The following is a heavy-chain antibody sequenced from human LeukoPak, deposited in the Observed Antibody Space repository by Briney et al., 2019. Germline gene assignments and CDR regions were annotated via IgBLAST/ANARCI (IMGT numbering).Heavy chain of an antibody. CDR3: ARVSTGDGAFDI. D-gene: IGHD2/OR15-2a*01. CDR2: IYSGRST. CDR1: GFTVSSNY. J-gene: IGHJ3*02. V-gene: IGHV3-66*01. Sequence: LSGGSLRLSCAASGFTVSSNYMSWVRQAPGKGLEWVSVIYSGRSTYYADSVKGRFTISRDNSKNTLYLQMNSLRAEDTAVYYCARVSTGDGAFDIWGQGTMVTVSS.